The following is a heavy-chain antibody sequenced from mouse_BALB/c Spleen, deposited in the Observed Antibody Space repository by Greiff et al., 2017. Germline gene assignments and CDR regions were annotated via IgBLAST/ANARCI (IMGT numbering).Heavy chain of an antibody. V-gene: IGHV3-2*02. D-gene: IGHD1-2*01. Sequence: EVQLQQSGPGLVKPSQSLSLTCTVTGYSITSDYAWNWIRQFPGNKLEWMGYISYSGSTSYNPSLKSRISITRDTSKNQFFLQLNSVTTEDTATYYCARWGSYYYGYDYAMDYWGQGTSVTVSS. CDR2: ISYSGST. CDR1: GYSITSDYA. CDR3: ARWGSYYYGYDYAMDY. J-gene: IGHJ4*01.